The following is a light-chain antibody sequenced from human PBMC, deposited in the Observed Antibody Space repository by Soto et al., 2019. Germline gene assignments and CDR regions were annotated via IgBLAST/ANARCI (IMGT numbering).Light chain of an antibody. CDR1: QRISSSY. J-gene: IGKJ1*01. Sequence: EIVLTQSPGTLSLSPGETATLSCRASQRISSSYLAWYQQKPGQAPRLLIQGASSRATGIPDRVSGSGSGTDVTLTISRLEPEDSAVYYCQQFGSSAWTFGQGTKVEIK. V-gene: IGKV3-20*01. CDR3: QQFGSSAWT. CDR2: GAS.